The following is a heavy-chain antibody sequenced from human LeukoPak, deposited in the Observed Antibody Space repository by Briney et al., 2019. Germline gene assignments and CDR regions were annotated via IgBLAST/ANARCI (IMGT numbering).Heavy chain of an antibody. CDR3: ARVEVTYNWFDP. J-gene: IGHJ5*02. V-gene: IGHV3-48*04. CDR2: M. Sequence: MYYADAVKGRFTISRDNAKNSLYLQMNSLRAEDTAVYYCARVEVTYNWFDPWGQGTLVTVSS. D-gene: IGHD4-11*01.